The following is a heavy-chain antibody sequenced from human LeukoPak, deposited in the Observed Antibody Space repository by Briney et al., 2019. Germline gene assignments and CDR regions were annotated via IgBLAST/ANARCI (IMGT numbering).Heavy chain of an antibody. CDR1: GCSVSSNSAA. CDR2: TYYRSKWYN. CDR3: ARAMRITAAGTFYLDY. D-gene: IGHD6-13*01. J-gene: IGHJ4*02. Sequence: SQTLSLTCAISGCSVSSNSAAWNWIRQSPSRGLEWLGRTYYRSKWYNDYAVSVKSRATINPDTSNNQFSLQLNSVTPEATAVYYCARAMRITAAGTFYLDYWGQGTLVTVSS. V-gene: IGHV6-1*01.